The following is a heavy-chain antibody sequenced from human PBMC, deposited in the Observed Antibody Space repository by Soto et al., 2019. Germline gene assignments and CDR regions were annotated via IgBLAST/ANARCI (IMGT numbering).Heavy chain of an antibody. CDR3: APEGDHHNHDYGLEF. V-gene: IGHV1-3*01. CDR2: INAVNGNT. CDR1: GYTFTRFA. J-gene: IGHJ4*02. Sequence: QVLLVQSGAEVRKPGASVKFSCKASGYTFTRFAIHWVRQAPGQGLEWMGWINAVNGNTRYSQKFQGRATLTLDTSGDNGYLEGRSLTSGDTGTYYCAPEGDHHNHDYGLEFWGQGTLLTVSS. D-gene: IGHD5-12*01.